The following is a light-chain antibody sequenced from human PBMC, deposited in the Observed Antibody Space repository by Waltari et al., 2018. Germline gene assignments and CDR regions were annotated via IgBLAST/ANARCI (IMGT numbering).Light chain of an antibody. Sequence: QSALTQPPSASGSPGQSVTIPCTGTSSDVGGDNYVSWYQQHPGKAPNLMIYEVSKRPSGVPDRFSGSKSGNTASLTVSGLQAEDEADYYCSSYAGSVYVFGTGTKVTVL. J-gene: IGLJ1*01. CDR3: SSYAGSVYV. V-gene: IGLV2-8*01. CDR2: EVS. CDR1: SSDVGGDNY.